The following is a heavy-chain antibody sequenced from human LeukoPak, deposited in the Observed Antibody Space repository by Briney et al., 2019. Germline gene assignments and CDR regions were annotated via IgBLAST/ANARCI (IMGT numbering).Heavy chain of an antibody. Sequence: ASVKVSCKASGYTFIGHYMHWVRQAPGQGLEWMGWMNPNSGGTNYAQKFQGRVTMTRDTSISTAYMELSSLRSDDTAVYYCARALYSNGWYAADYWAQGTLVTVSS. CDR3: ARALYSNGWYAADY. J-gene: IGHJ4*02. D-gene: IGHD6-19*01. CDR2: MNPNSGGT. CDR1: GYTFIGHY. V-gene: IGHV1-2*02.